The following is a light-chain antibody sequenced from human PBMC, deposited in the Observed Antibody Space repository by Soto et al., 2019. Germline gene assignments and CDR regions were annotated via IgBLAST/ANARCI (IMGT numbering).Light chain of an antibody. Sequence: ELVLTQSQGTLSLSPGERATLSCRASQSVGRNFLGWYQQRPGQAPRLLIYDASKRATGIPDRFSGTASGTDFTLTISRLEPEDFAVYYCHQYATSPLTFGGGTNVEIK. CDR1: QSVGRNF. J-gene: IGKJ4*01. CDR2: DAS. CDR3: HQYATSPLT. V-gene: IGKV3-20*01.